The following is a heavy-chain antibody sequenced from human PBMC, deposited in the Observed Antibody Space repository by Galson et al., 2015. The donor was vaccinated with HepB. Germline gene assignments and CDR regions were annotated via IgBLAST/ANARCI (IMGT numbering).Heavy chain of an antibody. Sequence: SLRLSCAASGFTFSSYAMSWVRQAPGKGLEWVSAISGSGGSTYYADSVKGRFTISRDNSKNTLYLQMNSLRAEDTAVYYCAKVNYDSSGYYYENDDWYFDLWGRGTLVTVSS. V-gene: IGHV3-23*01. D-gene: IGHD3-22*01. CDR2: ISGSGGST. CDR1: GFTFSSYA. J-gene: IGHJ2*01. CDR3: AKVNYDSSGYYYENDDWYFDL.